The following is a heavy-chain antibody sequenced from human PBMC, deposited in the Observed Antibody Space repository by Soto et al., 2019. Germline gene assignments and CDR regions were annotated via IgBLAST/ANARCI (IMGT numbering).Heavy chain of an antibody. CDR1: GFTFTSSA. CDR2: IVVGSGNT. J-gene: IGHJ4*02. CDR3: AAVRTYYYDSSH. V-gene: IGHV1-58*01. Sequence: SVKVSCKASGFTFTSSAVQWVRQARGQRLEWIGWIVVGSGNTNYAQKFQERVTITRDMSTSTAYMELSSLRSEDTAVYYCAAVRTYYYDSSHWGQGTLVTVSS. D-gene: IGHD3-22*01.